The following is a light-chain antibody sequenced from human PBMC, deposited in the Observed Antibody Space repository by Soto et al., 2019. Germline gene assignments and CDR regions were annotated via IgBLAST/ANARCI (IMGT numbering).Light chain of an antibody. J-gene: IGLJ2*01. CDR2: DVS. V-gene: IGLV2-11*01. Sequence: QSVLTQPRSVSGSPGQSVTISCTGTSSDVGGYKYVSWYQQHPGKVPNLIIYDVSERPSGVPDRFSGSKSGNTASPSISGLQAEDEADYYCCSYAGSYTVLFGGGTKLTVL. CDR3: CSYAGSYTVL. CDR1: SSDVGGYKY.